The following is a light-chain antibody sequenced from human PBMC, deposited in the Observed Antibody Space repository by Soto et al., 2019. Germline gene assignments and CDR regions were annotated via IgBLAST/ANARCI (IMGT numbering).Light chain of an antibody. J-gene: IGKJ5*01. Sequence: EIVLTHSPGTLSLSPGERATRSSSAGQSVGRRYLAWYQQKPGQAPRLLISGVSKRATGIPDRFSGDGSGTDFTLTISRLEPEDFALYICHQYDGSPITFGQGTRLENK. CDR2: GVS. CDR3: HQYDGSPIT. CDR1: QSVGRRY. V-gene: IGKV3-20*01.